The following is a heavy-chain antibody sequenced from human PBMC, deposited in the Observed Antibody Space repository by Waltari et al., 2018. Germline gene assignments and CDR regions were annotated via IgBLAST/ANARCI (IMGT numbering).Heavy chain of an antibody. J-gene: IGHJ6*03. Sequence: QLQLQESGPGLVKPSETLSLICTVSGGSISSSSYYWGRIRQPPGKGLEWIGSIHYTDSTSYNPSLKSRVTISVDTSKNQFSLKLSSVTAADTAVYYCASERSGYYMTSFYYDMDVWGKGTTVTVSS. CDR2: IHYTDST. V-gene: IGHV4-39*01. CDR1: GGSISSSSYY. CDR3: ASERSGYYMTSFYYDMDV. D-gene: IGHD3-3*01.